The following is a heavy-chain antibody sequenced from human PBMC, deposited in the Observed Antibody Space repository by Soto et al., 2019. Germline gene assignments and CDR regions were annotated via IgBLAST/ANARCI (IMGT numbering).Heavy chain of an antibody. Sequence: EVQLFESGGGLVQPGGSLRLSCAASGFTFSSYAMSWVRQAPGKGLEWVSAISGSGGSTYYADSVKGRFTISRDNSKNTRYLQMNSLRAEDTAVYYCAKAMIGSSVYYGGWYFDLWGRGTLVTVSS. CDR3: AKAMIGSSVYYGGWYFDL. CDR2: ISGSGGST. J-gene: IGHJ2*01. D-gene: IGHD3-22*01. V-gene: IGHV3-23*01. CDR1: GFTFSSYA.